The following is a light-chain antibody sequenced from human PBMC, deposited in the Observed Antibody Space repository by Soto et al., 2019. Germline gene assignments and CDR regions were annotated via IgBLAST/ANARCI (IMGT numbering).Light chain of an antibody. CDR3: QQYNNLWT. CDR2: GAS. CDR1: QSVSSN. J-gene: IGKJ1*01. V-gene: IGKV3-15*01. Sequence: EIVMTQSPATLSVSPGERATLSCRASQSVSSNLAWYQQKPGQAPRLLIYGASTRATGIPARFSGSGSGTEFTLTISRLQSEDSADYYCQQYNNLWTFGQGTKVEIK.